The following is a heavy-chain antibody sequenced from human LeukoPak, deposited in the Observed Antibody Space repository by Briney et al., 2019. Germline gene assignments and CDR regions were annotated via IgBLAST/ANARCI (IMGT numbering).Heavy chain of an antibody. CDR2: INHSGST. J-gene: IGHJ5*02. CDR3: ARGGNCSSTRRCLNWFDP. V-gene: IGHV4-34*01. Sequence: SETLSLTCAVYGGSFSGYYWSWIRQPPGKGLEWIGEINHSGSTNYNPSLKSRVTISVDTSKNQFSLKLSSVTAADTAVYYCARGGNCSSTRRCLNWFDPWGQGTLVTVSS. CDR1: GGSFSGYY. D-gene: IGHD2-2*01.